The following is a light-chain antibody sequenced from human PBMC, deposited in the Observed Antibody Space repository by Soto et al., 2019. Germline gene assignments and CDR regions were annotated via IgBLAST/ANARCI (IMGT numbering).Light chain of an antibody. CDR2: AAS. CDR3: QQLSSYPLT. Sequence: DIQLTQSPSFLSASVGDRVTITCRASQGISSYLAWYHQKPGKAPKLLIYAASTFESGVPSRFSGSGSGTEFTLTISSLQPEDFATYYCQQLSSYPLTFGGGTKVEIK. J-gene: IGKJ4*01. CDR1: QGISSY. V-gene: IGKV1-9*01.